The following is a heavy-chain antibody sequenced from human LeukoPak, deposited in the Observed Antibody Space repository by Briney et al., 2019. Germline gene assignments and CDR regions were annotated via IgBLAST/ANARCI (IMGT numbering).Heavy chain of an antibody. CDR2: IYHSGST. CDR1: GYSISSGYY. Sequence: PSETLSLTCIVSGYSISSGYYWGWIRQPPGKGLEWIGSIYHSGSTYYNPSLKSRVTISVDTSKNQFSLKLSSVTAADTAVYYCARVQFWAAVAGIDYWGQGTLVTVSS. J-gene: IGHJ4*02. CDR3: ARVQFWAAVAGIDY. V-gene: IGHV4-38-2*02. D-gene: IGHD6-19*01.